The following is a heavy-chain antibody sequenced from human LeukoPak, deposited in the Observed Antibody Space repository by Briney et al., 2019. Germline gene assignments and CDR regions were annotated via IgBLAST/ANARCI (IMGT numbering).Heavy chain of an antibody. CDR3: ARGYSHRIAARTYYYYGMDV. J-gene: IGHJ6*02. D-gene: IGHD6-6*01. V-gene: IGHV1-18*01. Sequence: ASVKVSCKASGYTFTSYGISWVRQAPGQGLEWMGWISANDGNTDYPQKLQGRVTMTRNTSISTAYMELSSLRSEDTAVYYCARGYSHRIAARTYYYYGMDVWGQGTTVTVSS. CDR2: ISANDGNT. CDR1: GYTFTSYG.